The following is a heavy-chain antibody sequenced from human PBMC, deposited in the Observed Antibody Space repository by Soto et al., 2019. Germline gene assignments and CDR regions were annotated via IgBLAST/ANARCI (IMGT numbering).Heavy chain of an antibody. Sequence: PSETLSLTCTVSGGSIISGDYYWSWIRKPPGKGLEWIGYIYYSGSTYYNLSLKSRVTISVDTSKNQFSLKLSSVTAADTAVYYCARARIVDTAMVPKLPHDYWGQGTLVTVSS. CDR2: IYYSGST. CDR1: GGSIISGDYY. CDR3: ARARIVDTAMVPKLPHDY. D-gene: IGHD5-18*01. V-gene: IGHV4-30-4*01. J-gene: IGHJ4*02.